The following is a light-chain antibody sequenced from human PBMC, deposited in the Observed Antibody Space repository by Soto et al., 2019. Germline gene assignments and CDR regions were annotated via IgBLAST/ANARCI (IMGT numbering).Light chain of an antibody. CDR3: QQANSFPRT. Sequence: DIKMTQSPSSVSASVGDRVTITCRASQDISTWLAWYQQKPGKAPKLLIYAASNLQTGIPSRFSGSVSGTDFTLTISSLQPEDFATYNCQQANSFPRTFGQGTKVAIK. V-gene: IGKV1D-12*01. CDR2: AAS. CDR1: QDISTW. J-gene: IGKJ1*01.